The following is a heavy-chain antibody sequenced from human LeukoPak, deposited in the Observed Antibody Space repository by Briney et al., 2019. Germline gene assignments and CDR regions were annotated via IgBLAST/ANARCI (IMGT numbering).Heavy chain of an antibody. Sequence: GASVKVSCKASGYTFTGYYMHWVRQAPGQGLEWMGWINPNSGGTNYAQKFQGRVTMTRDTSISTAYMELSSLRSEDTAVYYCARTYYYDSSGYYYEYNWFDPWGQGTLVTVSS. CDR1: GYTFTGYY. CDR3: ARTYYYDSSGYYYEYNWFDP. V-gene: IGHV1-2*02. D-gene: IGHD3-22*01. CDR2: INPNSGGT. J-gene: IGHJ5*02.